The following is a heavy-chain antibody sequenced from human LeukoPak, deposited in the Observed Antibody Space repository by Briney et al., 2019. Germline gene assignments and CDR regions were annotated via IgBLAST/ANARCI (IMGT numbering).Heavy chain of an antibody. J-gene: IGHJ4*02. CDR1: AFTFSNSA. D-gene: IGHD2-2*01. V-gene: IGHV3-23*01. Sequence: PGGSLRLSCAASAFTFSNSAMTWVRQAPGKGLEWVSSISGSGGNAFYADSVKGRFTISRDNAKNTLYLQMNSLRAEDTAVYYCARDGYCSSTSCYYFDYWGQGTLVTVSS. CDR2: ISGSGGNA. CDR3: ARDGYCSSTSCYYFDY.